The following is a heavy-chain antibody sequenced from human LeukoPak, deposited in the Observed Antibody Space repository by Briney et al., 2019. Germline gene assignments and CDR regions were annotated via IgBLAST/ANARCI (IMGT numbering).Heavy chain of an antibody. D-gene: IGHD3-22*01. Sequence: PGGSLRLSCAASGFTVSSNHMSWVRQAPGKGLEWVSDIYSGGSTYYADSVKGRFTISRDNSKNTLYLQMNSLRAEDTAVYYCARDQSPLPYYYDSSGYYGTLGDAFDIWGQGTMVTVSS. V-gene: IGHV3-66*02. CDR1: GFTVSSNH. J-gene: IGHJ3*02. CDR3: ARDQSPLPYYYDSSGYYGTLGDAFDI. CDR2: IYSGGST.